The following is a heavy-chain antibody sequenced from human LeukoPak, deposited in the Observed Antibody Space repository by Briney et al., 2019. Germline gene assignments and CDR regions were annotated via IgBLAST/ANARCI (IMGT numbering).Heavy chain of an antibody. CDR1: GFTFSDYY. J-gene: IGHJ4*02. V-gene: IGHV3-11*04. Sequence: PGGSLRLSCAASGFTFSDYYMSWIRQGPGKGLEWVSYISSSGSTIYYADSVKGRFTISRDNAKNSLYLQMNSLRAEDTAVYYCARSVYLLYYFDYWGQGTLVTVSS. CDR3: ARSVYLLYYFDY. D-gene: IGHD2-8*01. CDR2: ISSSGSTI.